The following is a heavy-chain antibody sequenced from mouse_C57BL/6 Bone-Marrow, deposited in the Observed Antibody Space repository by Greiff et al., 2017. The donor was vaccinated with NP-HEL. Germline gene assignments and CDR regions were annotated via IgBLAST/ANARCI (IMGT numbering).Heavy chain of an antibody. D-gene: IGHD2-4*01. CDR1: GFTFSSYA. CDR3: TRDPYYDFYYYAMDY. Sequence: EVKLMESGEGLVKPGGSLKLSCAASGFTFSSYAMSWVRQTPEKRLEWVAYISSGGDYIYYADTVKGRFTISRDNARNTLYLQMSSLKSEDTAMYYCTRDPYYDFYYYAMDYWGQGTSVTVSS. CDR2: ISSGGDYI. J-gene: IGHJ4*01. V-gene: IGHV5-9-1*02.